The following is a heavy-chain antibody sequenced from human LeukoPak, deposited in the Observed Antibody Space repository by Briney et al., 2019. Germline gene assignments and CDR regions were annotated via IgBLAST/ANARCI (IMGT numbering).Heavy chain of an antibody. CDR3: AKGDQWLYYFDY. D-gene: IGHD6-19*01. CDR2: ISYDGSNK. Sequence: AGGSLRLSCAASGFTFSSYGMHWVRQAAGKGLEWVAVISYDGSNKYYADSVKGRFTISRDNSKNTLYLQMNSLRAEDTAVYYCAKGDQWLYYFDYWGQGTLFTVSS. CDR1: GFTFSSYG. J-gene: IGHJ4*02. V-gene: IGHV3-30*18.